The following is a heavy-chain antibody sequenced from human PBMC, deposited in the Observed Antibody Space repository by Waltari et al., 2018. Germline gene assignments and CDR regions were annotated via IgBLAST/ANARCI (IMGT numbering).Heavy chain of an antibody. CDR3: ASHKLGYFDY. CDR2: IYYSWST. Sequence: QLQLQESGPGLVKPSETLSLTCTVSGGSISSSSYYWGWIRQPPGKGLEWIGSIYYSWSTYYKPSLKSRVTISVDTSKNQFSLKLSSVTAADTAVYYCASHKLGYFDYWGQGTLVTVSS. J-gene: IGHJ4*02. D-gene: IGHD6-13*01. V-gene: IGHV4-39*01. CDR1: GGSISSSSYY.